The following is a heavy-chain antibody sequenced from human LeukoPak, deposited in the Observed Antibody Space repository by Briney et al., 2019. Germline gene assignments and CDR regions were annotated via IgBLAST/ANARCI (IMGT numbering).Heavy chain of an antibody. CDR1: GFTFSSYD. CDR3: AKDQGYSSGCLDY. V-gene: IGHV3-30*18. CDR2: ISYDGSNK. D-gene: IGHD6-19*01. Sequence: GGSLRLSCAASGFTFSSYDMHWVRQAPGKGLEWVAVISYDGSNKYYADSVKGRFTISRDNYKNTLYLQMNSLRAEDTAVYYCAKDQGYSSGCLDYWGQGTLVTVSS. J-gene: IGHJ4*02.